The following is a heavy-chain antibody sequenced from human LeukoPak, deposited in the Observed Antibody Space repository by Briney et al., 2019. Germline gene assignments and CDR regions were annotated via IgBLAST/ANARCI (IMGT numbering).Heavy chain of an antibody. CDR1: GFTFSNAW. CDR2: VKSKTDGETT. CDR3: TTTLRWEDETDY. Sequence: PGGSLRLSCAASGFTFSNAWMTWVRQAPGKGLEWLGRVKSKTDGETTDYIAPVKGRFTISRDDSKNTLYLQMNSLKTEDTAVYYCTTTLRWEDETDYWGQGTLVTVSS. J-gene: IGHJ4*02. D-gene: IGHD3-16*01. V-gene: IGHV3-15*01.